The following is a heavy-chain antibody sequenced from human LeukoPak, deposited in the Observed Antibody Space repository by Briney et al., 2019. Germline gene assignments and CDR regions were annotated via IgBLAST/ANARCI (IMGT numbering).Heavy chain of an antibody. Sequence: GGSLRLSCAASGFTFSSYTMNWVRQAPGKGLEWVSSIVRSSGYISSADSVKGRFTISRDNAKKSLYLKITSLTAEDTAVYYCARDRGAYCGGDCYLGFDYWGGGTLVTVST. CDR1: GFTFSSYT. J-gene: IGHJ4*01. V-gene: IGHV3-21*01. CDR2: IVRSSGYI. D-gene: IGHD2-21*02. CDR3: ARDRGAYCGGDCYLGFDY.